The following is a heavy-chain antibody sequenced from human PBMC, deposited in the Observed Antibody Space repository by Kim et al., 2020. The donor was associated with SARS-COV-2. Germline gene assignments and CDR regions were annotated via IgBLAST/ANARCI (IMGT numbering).Heavy chain of an antibody. J-gene: IGHJ6*03. CDR2: INPNSGGT. Sequence: ASVKVSCKASGYTFTGYYMHWVRQAPGQGLEWMGWINPNSGGTNYAQKFQGRVTMTRDTSISTAYMELSRLRSDDTAVYYCARPVVTGTTAGYYYYMDVWGKGTTVTVSS. CDR1: GYTFTGYY. CDR3: ARPVVTGTTAGYYYYMDV. V-gene: IGHV1-2*02. D-gene: IGHD1-7*01.